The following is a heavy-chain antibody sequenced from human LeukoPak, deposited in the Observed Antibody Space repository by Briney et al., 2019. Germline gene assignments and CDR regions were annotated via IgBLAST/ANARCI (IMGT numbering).Heavy chain of an antibody. CDR2: IYYTGST. CDR1: GGSIGTYY. V-gene: IGHV4-59*08. D-gene: IGHD3-22*01. CDR3: ARLRLRYDSNGCSTSYEAVDI. J-gene: IGHJ3*02. Sequence: PSETLSLTCTVSGGSIGTYYWSWIRQPPGRGLEWIGYIYYTGSTDYNPSLKSRVTMSVDTSINQFSLKLTSVTAADTAVYYCARLRLRYDSNGCSTSYEAVDIWGQGTVVTVSS.